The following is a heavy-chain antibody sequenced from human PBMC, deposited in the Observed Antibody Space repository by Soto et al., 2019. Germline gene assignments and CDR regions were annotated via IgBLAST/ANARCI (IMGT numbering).Heavy chain of an antibody. J-gene: IGHJ4*02. CDR1: GGAFSGDY. D-gene: IGHD1-1*01. CDR3: ARVNNWNDVDY. Sequence: SETLSLTCAVYGGAFSGDYWIWIRQPPGKGLEWIGEINHSGSTNYNPSLKSRVTISVDTSKNQFSLKVTSVTAADTAVYYCARVNNWNDVDYWGQGTLVTVSS. V-gene: IGHV4-34*01. CDR2: INHSGST.